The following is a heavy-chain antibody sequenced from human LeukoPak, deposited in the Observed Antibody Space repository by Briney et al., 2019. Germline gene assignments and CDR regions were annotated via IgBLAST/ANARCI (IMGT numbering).Heavy chain of an antibody. Sequence: SETLSLTCTVSGGSISSYYWSWIRQPPGKGLEWIGYIYYSGSTNYNPSLKSRVTISVDTSKNQFSLKLSSVTAADTAVYYCARDSRYEGVDYWGQGTLVTVFS. CDR2: IYYSGST. CDR1: GGSISSYY. V-gene: IGHV4-59*01. CDR3: ARDSRYEGVDY. D-gene: IGHD5-12*01. J-gene: IGHJ4*02.